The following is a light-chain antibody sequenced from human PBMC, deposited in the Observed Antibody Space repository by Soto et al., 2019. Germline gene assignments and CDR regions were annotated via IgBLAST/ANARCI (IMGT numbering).Light chain of an antibody. V-gene: IGLV2-11*01. CDR1: SSDVGAYNY. CDR2: DVS. J-gene: IGLJ1*01. CDR3: CSYAGSYTTYV. Sequence: QSVLTQPRSVSGSPGQSVTISCTGTSSDVGAYNYVSWYQQPPGKAPKLMIYDVSKRPSGVPDRFSGSKSGNTASLTISGLQAEDEADYYCCSYAGSYTTYVFGTGTKVTVL.